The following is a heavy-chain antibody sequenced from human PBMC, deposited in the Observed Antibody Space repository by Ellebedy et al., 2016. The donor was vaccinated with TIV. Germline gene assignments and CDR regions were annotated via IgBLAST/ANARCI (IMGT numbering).Heavy chain of an antibody. CDR3: VKGGYYDTISWFDP. D-gene: IGHD3-22*01. CDR2: ISSSSTTE. CDR1: GFTFYRYS. Sequence: GGSLRLXXAASGFTFYRYSMIWVRQAPGKGLEWISYISSSSTTEYYAVSVKGRFTISRDNAKNSLYLQMRSLRDEDTAVYYCVKGGYYDTISWFDPWGQGTLVTVSS. J-gene: IGHJ5*02. V-gene: IGHV3-48*02.